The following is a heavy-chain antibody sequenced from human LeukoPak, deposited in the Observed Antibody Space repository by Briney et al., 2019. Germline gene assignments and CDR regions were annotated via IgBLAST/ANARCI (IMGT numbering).Heavy chain of an antibody. Sequence: PGGSLRLSCAASGFTFSDYYMSWIRQAPGKGLEWVSYISSSSSSYTNYADSVKGRFTTSRDNAKNSLYLQLNSLRAEDTGVYYCARASASYFDYWGQGTLVTVSS. CDR3: ARASASYFDY. J-gene: IGHJ4*02. CDR1: GFTFSDYY. CDR2: ISSSSSSYT. V-gene: IGHV3-11*06.